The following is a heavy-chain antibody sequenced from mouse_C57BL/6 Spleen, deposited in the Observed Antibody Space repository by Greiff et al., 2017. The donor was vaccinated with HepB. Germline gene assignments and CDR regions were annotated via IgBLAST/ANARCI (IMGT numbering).Heavy chain of an antibody. V-gene: IGHV1-81*01. J-gene: IGHJ4*01. Sequence: VKLQESGAELARPGASVKLSCKASGYTFTSYGISWVKQRTGQGLEWIGEIYPRSGNTYYNEKFKGKATLTADKSSSTAYMELRSLTSEDSAVYFCARSAYDYEAMDYWGQGTSVTVSS. CDR3: ARSAYDYEAMDY. CDR2: IYPRSGNT. D-gene: IGHD6-5*01. CDR1: GYTFTSYG.